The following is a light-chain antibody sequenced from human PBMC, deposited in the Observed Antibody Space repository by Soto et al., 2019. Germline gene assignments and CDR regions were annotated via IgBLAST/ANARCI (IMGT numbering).Light chain of an antibody. CDR2: WAS. CDR3: QQYYSTPWT. V-gene: IGKV4-1*01. Sequence: DIVMTQSPDSLAVSLGERAIINCKSSQSVLYSSNNENYLAWYQQKPGQPPKLLIYWASTRESGVPDRFSGSGSGTDFTLTISSLQAEDVAVYYCQQYYSTPWTFGQGTKVEIK. CDR1: QSVLYSSNNENY. J-gene: IGKJ1*01.